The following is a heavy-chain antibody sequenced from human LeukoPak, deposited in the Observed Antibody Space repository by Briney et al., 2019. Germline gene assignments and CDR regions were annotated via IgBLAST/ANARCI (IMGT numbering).Heavy chain of an antibody. CDR2: IWYDGSNK. V-gene: IGHV3-33*06. J-gene: IGHJ5*02. Sequence: PGGSLRLSCAASGFTFSSYGMHWVRQAPGKGLEWVAVIWYDGSNKYYADSVKGRFTISRDNSKNTLYLQMNSLRAEDTAVYYCAKGPDTALDWFDPWGQGTLVTVSS. D-gene: IGHD5-18*01. CDR1: GFTFSSYG. CDR3: AKGPDTALDWFDP.